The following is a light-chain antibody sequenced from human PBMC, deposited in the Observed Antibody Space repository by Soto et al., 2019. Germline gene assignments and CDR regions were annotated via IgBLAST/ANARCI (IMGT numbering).Light chain of an antibody. V-gene: IGKV3-20*01. CDR1: QSFPSKY. Sequence: EIVLTQSPGTLSLSPGERATLSCRASQSFPSKYLAWYQQKPGQAPRLLIYGASSRATGIPDRFSGSGSGTDFTLTISRLEPEDFAVYYCQQYGSSPPEGTFGQGTKVDIK. J-gene: IGKJ1*01. CDR3: QQYGSSPPEGT. CDR2: GAS.